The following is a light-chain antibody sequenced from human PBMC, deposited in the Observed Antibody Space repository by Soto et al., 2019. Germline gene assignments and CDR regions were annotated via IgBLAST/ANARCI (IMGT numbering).Light chain of an antibody. CDR2: EVS. CDR3: SSYTRSSTYV. CDR1: SSDVGGYNY. Sequence: QSVLTQPASVSGSPGQSITISCTGTSSDVGGYNYVSWYQQHPGKAPKLMIYEVSNRPSGVSNRCSGSKSGNTASLTISGLQAEDEADYYCSSYTRSSTYVFGTGTKLTVL. V-gene: IGLV2-14*01. J-gene: IGLJ1*01.